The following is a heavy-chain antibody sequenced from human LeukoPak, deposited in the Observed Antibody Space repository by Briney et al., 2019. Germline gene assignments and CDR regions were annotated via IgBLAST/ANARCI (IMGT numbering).Heavy chain of an antibody. D-gene: IGHD6-13*01. CDR1: GYTFTSYY. J-gene: IGHJ4*02. CDR2: INPSGGST. V-gene: IGHV1-46*01. CDR3: ARDEIAAAGHYYFDY. Sequence: ASVKVSCKASGYTFTSYYTHWVRQAPGQGLEWMGIINPSGGSTSYAQKFQGRVTMTRDMSTSTVYMELSSLRSEDTAVYYCARDEIAAAGHYYFDYWGQGTLVTVSS.